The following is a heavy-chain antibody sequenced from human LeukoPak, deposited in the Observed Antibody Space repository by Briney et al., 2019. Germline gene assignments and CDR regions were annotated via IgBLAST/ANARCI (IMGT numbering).Heavy chain of an antibody. CDR1: GYTFTGYY. J-gene: IGHJ3*02. CDR3: ATIPMYSGSYSYAFDI. Sequence: GASVKVSCKASGYTFTGYYMHWVRQAPGQGLEWTGRINPNSGGTNYAQKFQGRVTMTRDTSISTAYMELSRLRSDDTAVYYCATIPMYSGSYSYAFDIWGQGTMVTVSS. CDR2: INPNSGGT. V-gene: IGHV1-2*06. D-gene: IGHD1-26*01.